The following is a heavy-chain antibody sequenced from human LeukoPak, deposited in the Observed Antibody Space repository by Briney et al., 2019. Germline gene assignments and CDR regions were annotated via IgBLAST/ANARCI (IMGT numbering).Heavy chain of an antibody. D-gene: IGHD3-16*01. CDR1: GXSISSSSXX. CDR3: ARLDSIHLITY. Sequence: SETLSLTCTVSGXSISSSSXXWGXXRXXXGKGLEWIGTIYYSGSTYYNPSLKSRVTISVDTSKNQFSLKLSSVTAADTAVXXCARLDSIHLITYWGQGTLVTVSS. J-gene: IGHJ4*02. CDR2: IYYSGST. V-gene: IGHV4-39*01.